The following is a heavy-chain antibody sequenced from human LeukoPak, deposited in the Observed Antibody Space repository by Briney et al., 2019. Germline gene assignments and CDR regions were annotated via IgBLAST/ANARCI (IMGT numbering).Heavy chain of an antibody. J-gene: IGHJ4*02. Sequence: SETLSLTCAVSGVSISSNNWWSWVRQPPGKGLEWIGEIYHSGSTNYNPSLKSRVTISVDKSKNQFSLKLSSVTAADTAVYYCASQYSSSWDYYFDYWGQGTLVTVSS. D-gene: IGHD6-13*01. CDR3: ASQYSSSWDYYFDY. V-gene: IGHV4-4*02. CDR2: IYHSGST. CDR1: GVSISSNNW.